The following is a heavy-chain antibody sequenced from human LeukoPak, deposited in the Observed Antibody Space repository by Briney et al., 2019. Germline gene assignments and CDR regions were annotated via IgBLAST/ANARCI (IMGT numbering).Heavy chain of an antibody. D-gene: IGHD2-2*01. V-gene: IGHV3-30*07. CDR1: DFTFGNHA. Sequence: PGRSLRLSCLASDFTFGNHAMHWVRRAPGKGLEWVAFVSPDGREEYYVGSVKGRFTISRDNSKNTLYLQMSSLRLDDTAIYYCARQASALRYHYNYLDVWGNGATVTVSS. CDR2: VSPDGREE. J-gene: IGHJ6*03. CDR3: ARQASALRYHYNYLDV.